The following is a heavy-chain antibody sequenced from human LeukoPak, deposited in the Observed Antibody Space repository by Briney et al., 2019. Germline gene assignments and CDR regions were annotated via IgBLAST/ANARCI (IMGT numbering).Heavy chain of an antibody. J-gene: IGHJ4*02. CDR1: GGSISSGGYY. D-gene: IGHD3-22*01. CDR2: IYYTGST. V-gene: IGHV4-31*03. Sequence: SETLSLTCTVSGGSISSGGYYWSWIRQIPGKGLEWIGYIYYTGSTIYNPSLKSRVTISVDTSENQFSLKLSSVTAADTAVYYCARGGAYYYDSSGYYRFFDHWGRGTLVTVSS. CDR3: ARGGAYYYDSSGYYRFFDH.